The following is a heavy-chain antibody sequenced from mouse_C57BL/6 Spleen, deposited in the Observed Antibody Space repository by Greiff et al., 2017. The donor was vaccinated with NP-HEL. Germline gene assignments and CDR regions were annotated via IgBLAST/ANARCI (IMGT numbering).Heavy chain of an antibody. CDR1: GYTFTSYW. V-gene: IGHV1-5*01. Sequence: VQLQQSGTVLARPGASVKMSCKTSGYTFTSYWMHWVKQRPGQGLEWIGAIYPGNSDTSYNQKFKGKAKLTAVTSASTAYMELSSLTNEDSAVYYCTRWTSSSDWYFDVWGTGTTVTVSS. J-gene: IGHJ1*03. CDR2: IYPGNSDT. D-gene: IGHD1-1*01. CDR3: TRWTSSSDWYFDV.